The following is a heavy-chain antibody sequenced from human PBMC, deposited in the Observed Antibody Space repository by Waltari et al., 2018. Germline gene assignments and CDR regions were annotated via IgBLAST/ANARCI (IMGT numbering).Heavy chain of an antibody. V-gene: IGHV1-69*04. J-gene: IGHJ4*02. CDR2: IIPILGIA. CDR3: ANSITMVRGTFDY. Sequence: QVQLVQSGAEVKKPGSSVKVSCKASGGTFSSYAISWVRQAPGQGLEWMGRIIPILGIANYAQKFQGRVTITADESTSTAYMELSSLRSEDTAVYYCANSITMVRGTFDYWGQGTLVTVSS. D-gene: IGHD3-10*01. CDR1: GGTFSSYA.